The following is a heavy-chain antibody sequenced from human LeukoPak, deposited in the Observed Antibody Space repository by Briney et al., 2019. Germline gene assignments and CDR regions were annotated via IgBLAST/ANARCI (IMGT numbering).Heavy chain of an antibody. CDR2: INHSGST. J-gene: IGHJ1*01. CDR1: GGSFSGHY. Sequence: PSETLSLTCAVYGGSFSGHYWSWIRQPPGKGLEWIGEINHSGSTNYNPSLKSRVTMSVDTSKNQFSLKLSSVTAADTAVYYCARLSLPQYYYDSSGYYGNFQHWGQGTLVTVSS. V-gene: IGHV4-34*01. CDR3: ARLSLPQYYYDSSGYYGNFQH. D-gene: IGHD3-22*01.